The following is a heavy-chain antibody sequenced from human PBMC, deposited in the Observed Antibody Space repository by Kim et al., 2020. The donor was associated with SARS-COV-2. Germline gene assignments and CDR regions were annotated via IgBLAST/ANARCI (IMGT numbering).Heavy chain of an antibody. CDR1: GFSFSRFG. CDR3: AREGDWNFAIDD. J-gene: IGHJ4*02. V-gene: IGHV3-33*01. Sequence: VGSLRLSCAASGFSFSRFGMHWVRQAPGKGLEWVAVIWYDGSKKYYVDSVKGRFTISRDNSNNTVYLQMNGLRAEDTGVYYCAREGDWNFAIDDWGQGTL. D-gene: IGHD1-7*01. CDR2: IWYDGSKK.